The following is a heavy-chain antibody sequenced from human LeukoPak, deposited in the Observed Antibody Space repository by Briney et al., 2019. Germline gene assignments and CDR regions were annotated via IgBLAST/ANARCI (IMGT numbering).Heavy chain of an antibody. CDR2: INPNSGGT. CDR1: GYTFTGYY. V-gene: IGHV1-2*02. CDR3: ASDFYDSSGSTIGY. J-gene: IGHJ4*02. Sequence: ASVKVSCKASGYTFTGYYMHWVRQAPAQGLEWMGWINPNSGGTNYAQKFQGRVTMTRDTSISTPYMELSRLRSDDTAVYYCASDFYDSSGSTIGYWGQGTLVTVSS. D-gene: IGHD3-22*01.